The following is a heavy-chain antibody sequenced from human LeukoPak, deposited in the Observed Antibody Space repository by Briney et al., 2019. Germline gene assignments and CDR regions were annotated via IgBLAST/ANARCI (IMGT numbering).Heavy chain of an antibody. CDR1: GGSTSSSSYY. J-gene: IGHJ4*02. Sequence: QLQLQESGPGLVKPSETLSLTCTVSGGSTSSSSYYWGWILQPPGKGLEWIGSIYYSGSTYYNPSLKSRVTISVDTSKNQFSLKLSSVTAADTAVYYCARSLYVGSYSPFDYWGQGTLVTVSS. CDR3: ARSLYVGSYSPFDY. V-gene: IGHV4-39*01. CDR2: IYYSGST. D-gene: IGHD1-26*01.